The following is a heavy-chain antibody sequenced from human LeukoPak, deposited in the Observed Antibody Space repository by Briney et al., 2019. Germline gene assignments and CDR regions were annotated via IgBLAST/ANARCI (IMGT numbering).Heavy chain of an antibody. CDR1: GYTFTGYY. Sequence: GASVKVSCKASGYTFTGYYMHWVRQAPGQGLEWMGWINPNSGGTNYAQEFQGRVTMTRDTSISTAYMELSRLRSDDTAVYYCARGQGYDFWSGYSWGQGTLVTVSS. V-gene: IGHV1-2*02. J-gene: IGHJ4*02. CDR3: ARGQGYDFWSGYS. D-gene: IGHD3-3*01. CDR2: INPNSGGT.